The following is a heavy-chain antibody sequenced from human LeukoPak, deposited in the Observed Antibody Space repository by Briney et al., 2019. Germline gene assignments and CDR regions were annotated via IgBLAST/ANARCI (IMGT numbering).Heavy chain of an antibody. J-gene: IGHJ6*02. CDR1: GGSRINAGW. CDR3: ARDLGYYYGLDI. D-gene: IGHD3-16*01. CDR2: IFHSGNT. V-gene: IGHV4-4*02. Sequence: SETLSLTCDVSGGSRINAGWWSWVRQPPGKGLEWIGEIFHSGNTKYNPSLESRVTISVDKSNHQFTLEMKSVTAADTAIYYCARDLGYYYGLDIWSRGTTVTVSS.